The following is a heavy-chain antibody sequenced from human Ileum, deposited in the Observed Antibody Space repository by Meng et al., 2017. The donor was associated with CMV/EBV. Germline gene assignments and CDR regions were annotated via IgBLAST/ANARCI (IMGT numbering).Heavy chain of an antibody. CDR2: ITGSGDII. CDR1: GFPFGASY. CDR3: ARGNYGFDY. D-gene: IGHD4-17*01. Sequence: LACAASGFPFGASYIPWVRQAPGKWLEWVSYITGSGDIIYYADSVKGRFTISRDNAKSSLYLEINSLRAEDTAVYYCARGNYGFDYWGQGTLVTVSS. J-gene: IGHJ4*02. V-gene: IGHV3-11*01.